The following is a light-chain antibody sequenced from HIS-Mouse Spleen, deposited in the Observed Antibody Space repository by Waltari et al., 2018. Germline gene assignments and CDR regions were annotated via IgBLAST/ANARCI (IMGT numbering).Light chain of an antibody. CDR1: KLGDQY. J-gene: IGLJ2*01. V-gene: IGLV3-1*01. CDR3: QAWDSSTVV. Sequence: SYELTQPPSVSVSPGQPASITCSGDKLGDQYACWYQQKPGQSPVLVIYQDSKRPSGTPERFSGSNSGNTATLAISGTQAMDEADYYCQAWDSSTVVFGGGTKLTVL. CDR2: QDS.